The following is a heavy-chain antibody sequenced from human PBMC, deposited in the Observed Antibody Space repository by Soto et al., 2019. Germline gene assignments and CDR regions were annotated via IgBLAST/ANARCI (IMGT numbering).Heavy chain of an antibody. D-gene: IGHD1-26*01. J-gene: IGHJ4*02. V-gene: IGHV3-30*18. CDR1: GFTFSSYG. CDR3: AKAPALGATTIDY. Sequence: GWSLRLSCAASGFTFSSYGMHWVRQAPGKGLEWVAVISYDGSNKYYADSVKGRFTISRDNSKNTLYLQMNSLRAEDTAVYYCAKAPALGATTIDYWGQGTLVTVSS. CDR2: ISYDGSNK.